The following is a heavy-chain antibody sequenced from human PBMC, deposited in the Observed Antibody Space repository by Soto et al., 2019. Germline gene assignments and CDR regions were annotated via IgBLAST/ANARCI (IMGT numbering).Heavy chain of an antibody. CDR3: AKAVLEWLPPPVNWFDP. D-gene: IGHD3-3*01. CDR1: GFTFSSYA. V-gene: IGHV3-23*01. Sequence: GGSLRLSCAASGFTFSSYAMSWVRQAPGKGLEWVSAISGSGGSTYYADSVKGRFTISRDNSKNTLYLQMNSLRAEDTAVYYCAKAVLEWLPPPVNWFDPWGQGTLVTVSS. CDR2: ISGSGGST. J-gene: IGHJ5*02.